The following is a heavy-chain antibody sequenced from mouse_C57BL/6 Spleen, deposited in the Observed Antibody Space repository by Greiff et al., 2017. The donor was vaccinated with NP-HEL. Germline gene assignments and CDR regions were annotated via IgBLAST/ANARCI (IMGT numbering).Heavy chain of an antibody. CDR1: GYTFTSYW. Sequence: VQLQQPGAELVRPGSSVQLSCKASGYTFTSYWLHWVKQRPIQGLEWIGNIDPSDSETHYNQKFKDKATLTVDKSSSTAYMQLSSQTSEDSAVYYCARGGATVVVPYYAMDYWGQGTSVTVSS. CDR2: IDPSDSET. J-gene: IGHJ4*01. D-gene: IGHD1-1*01. V-gene: IGHV1-52*01. CDR3: ARGGATVVVPYYAMDY.